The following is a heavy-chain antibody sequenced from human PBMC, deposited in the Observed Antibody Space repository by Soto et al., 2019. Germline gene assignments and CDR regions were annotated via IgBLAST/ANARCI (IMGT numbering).Heavy chain of an antibody. CDR3: ARGPSRYDFWSGIYGMDV. V-gene: IGHV1-69*01. Sequence: QVQLVQSGAEVKKPGSSVKVSCKASGGTFSSYAISWVRQAPGQGLEWMGGIIPIFGTANYAQKFQGRVTITADESTSTAYKELSSLRSEDTAVYYCARGPSRYDFWSGIYGMDVWGQGTTVTVSS. J-gene: IGHJ6*02. CDR1: GGTFSSYA. CDR2: IIPIFGTA. D-gene: IGHD3-3*01.